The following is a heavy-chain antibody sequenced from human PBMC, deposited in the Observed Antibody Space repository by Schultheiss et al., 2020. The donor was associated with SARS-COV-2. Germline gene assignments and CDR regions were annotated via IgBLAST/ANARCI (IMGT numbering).Heavy chain of an antibody. D-gene: IGHD3/OR15-3a*01. Sequence: GGSLRLSCKGSGYSFTSYWIGWVRQMPGKGLEWMGIIYPGDSDTRYSPSFQGQVTISADKSISTAYLQWSSLKASDTAMYYCARQGTEDYWTWNWFDPWGQGTLVPGSS. J-gene: IGHJ5*02. CDR2: IYPGDSDT. CDR1: GYSFTSYW. CDR3: ARQGTEDYWTWNWFDP. V-gene: IGHV5-51*01.